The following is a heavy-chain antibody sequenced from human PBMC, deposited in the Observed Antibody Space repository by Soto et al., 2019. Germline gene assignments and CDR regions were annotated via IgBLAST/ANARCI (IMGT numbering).Heavy chain of an antibody. CDR2: INHSGST. J-gene: IGHJ5*02. D-gene: IGHD3-10*01. CDR1: GGSFSGYY. V-gene: IGHV4-34*01. CDR3: AVTMVRGVRDWFDP. Sequence: TLSLTCAVYGGSFSGYYWSWIRQPPGKGLEWIGEINHSGSTNYNPSLKSRVTISVDTSKNQFSLKLSSVTAADTAVYYCAVTMVRGVRDWFDPWGQGTLVTVSS.